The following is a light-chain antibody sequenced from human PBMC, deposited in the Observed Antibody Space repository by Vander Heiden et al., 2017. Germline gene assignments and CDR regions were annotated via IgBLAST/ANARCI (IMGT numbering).Light chain of an antibody. CDR1: QSISSY. V-gene: IGKV1-39*01. CDR2: AAS. CDR3: QQSHSTPLT. J-gene: IGKJ4*01. Sequence: DIQMTQSPSSLSASVGDRVTITCRASQSISSYLNWYQQKPGKAPKLLIYAASSLQSGFPSRFSGSGSGTDFTLTISSLQPEDFATYYCQQSHSTPLTFGGGTKVEIK.